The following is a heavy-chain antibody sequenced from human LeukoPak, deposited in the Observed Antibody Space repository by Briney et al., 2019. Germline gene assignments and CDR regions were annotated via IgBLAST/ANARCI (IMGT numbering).Heavy chain of an antibody. Sequence: GGSLRLSCAASGFTFSSSAMNWVRQAPGKGLEWVSAISGSGGSTYYADSVKGRFTISRDNSKNTLYLQMNSLRAEDTAVYYCARDLGAYCGGDCYSGVGYWGQGTLVTVSS. CDR1: GFTFSSSA. D-gene: IGHD2-21*02. CDR2: ISGSGGST. CDR3: ARDLGAYCGGDCYSGVGY. J-gene: IGHJ4*02. V-gene: IGHV3-23*01.